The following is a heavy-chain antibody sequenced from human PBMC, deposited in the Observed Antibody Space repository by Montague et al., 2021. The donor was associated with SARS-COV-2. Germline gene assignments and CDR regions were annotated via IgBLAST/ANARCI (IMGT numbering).Heavy chain of an antibody. Sequence: SETLSLTCTVYGGSISSSSYDWGWIRQPPGKGLEWIGSKYDSGSTYYNPCVKSRVTISVDTSKNQFSLKLSSVTAADTAVYYCARHGKTRSAMIVVVIGYFDYWGQGTLVAVSS. J-gene: IGHJ4*02. V-gene: IGHV4-39*01. CDR2: KYDSGST. CDR3: ARHGKTRSAMIVVVIGYFDY. CDR1: GGSISSSSYD. D-gene: IGHD3-22*01.